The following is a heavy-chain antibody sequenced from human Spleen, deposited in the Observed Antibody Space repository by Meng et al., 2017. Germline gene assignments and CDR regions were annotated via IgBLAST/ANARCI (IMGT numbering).Heavy chain of an antibody. J-gene: IGHJ4*02. V-gene: IGHV1-46*01. D-gene: IGHD3-22*01. CDR1: GYTFTTYF. CDR2: INPSRATT. CDR3: ARGQGDYYDSSGSYFHYYFDY. Sequence: ASVKVSCKASGYTFTTYFLHWVRQAPGQGLEWMGIINPSRATTTYAQKFKGRVTMTRDTSTSTVYMELSSLISDDTAVYYCARGQGDYYDSSGSYFHYYFDYWGQGTLVTVSS.